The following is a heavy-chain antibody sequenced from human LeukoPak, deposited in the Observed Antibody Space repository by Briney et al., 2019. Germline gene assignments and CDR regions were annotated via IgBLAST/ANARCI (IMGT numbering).Heavy chain of an antibody. CDR1: GFTFSNYA. CDR2: ISGSGGTT. Sequence: GGSLRLSCATSGFTFSNYAVSWVRQAPGKGLEWVSSISGSGGTTYYADSVKGRFTISRDNSKNTLYLQMNSLRAEDTAVYYCAKDPYRASSGLVDYWGQGALVTVSS. J-gene: IGHJ4*02. D-gene: IGHD5-12*01. V-gene: IGHV3-23*01. CDR3: AKDPYRASSGLVDY.